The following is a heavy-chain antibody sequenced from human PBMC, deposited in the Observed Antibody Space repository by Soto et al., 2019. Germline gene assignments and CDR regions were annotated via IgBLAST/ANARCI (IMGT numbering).Heavy chain of an antibody. CDR3: ARDGYSWNYYYDGMDV. CDR1: GFTFSSYE. CDR2: ISSSGSTI. Sequence: EVQLVESGGGLVQPGGSLRLSCAASGFTFSSYEMNWVRQAPGKGLEWVSYISSSGSTIYYADSVKGRFTISRDNAKNSLDLQMNSLRAEDTAVYYCARDGYSWNYYYDGMDVWGQGTTVTVSS. J-gene: IGHJ6*02. D-gene: IGHD5-18*01. V-gene: IGHV3-48*03.